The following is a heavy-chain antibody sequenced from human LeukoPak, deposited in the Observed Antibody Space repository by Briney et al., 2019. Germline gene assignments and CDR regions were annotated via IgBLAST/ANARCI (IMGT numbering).Heavy chain of an antibody. Sequence: ASVKVSCKASGYTFTSYGISWVRQAPGQGLEGMGWISAYHGNTNYAQKLQGRVTMTTDTSTSTAYMELRSLRSDDTAVYYCARTGYSYGLSYYYYYMDVWGKGTTVTISS. CDR1: GYTFTSYG. D-gene: IGHD5-18*01. CDR2: ISAYHGNT. CDR3: ARTGYSYGLSYYYYYMDV. V-gene: IGHV1-18*01. J-gene: IGHJ6*03.